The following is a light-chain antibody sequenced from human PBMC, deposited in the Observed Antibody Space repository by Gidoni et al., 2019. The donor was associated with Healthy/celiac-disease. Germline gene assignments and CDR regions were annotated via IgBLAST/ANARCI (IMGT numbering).Light chain of an antibody. CDR2: DVS. CDR3: SSYTSSSTLVV. CDR1: SSDVGGYNY. V-gene: IGLV2-14*01. J-gene: IGLJ2*01. Sequence: HSALTQPPSFPGSPGPSITSSCTGTSSDVGGYNYVSWYKQHPGKAPKLMIYDVSNRPSGVSNRFSGSKSGNTASLTISGLQAEDEADYYCSSYTSSSTLVVFGGGTKLTVL.